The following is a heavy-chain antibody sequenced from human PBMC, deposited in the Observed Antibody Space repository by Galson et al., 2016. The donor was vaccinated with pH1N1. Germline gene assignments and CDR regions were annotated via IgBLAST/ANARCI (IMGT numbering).Heavy chain of an antibody. CDR3: AREDYYDTGLSDWYFDL. CDR2: IIPIFNTA. D-gene: IGHD3-22*01. Sequence: SVKVSCKASGGTFGSYGINWVRQAPGQGLEWMGGIIPIFNTAKYAKNFQGTVTITADESTTTAYMELSSLRSEDTAVYYCAREDYYDTGLSDWYFDLWGRGTLLTVSS. CDR1: GGTFGSYG. J-gene: IGHJ2*01. V-gene: IGHV1-69*13.